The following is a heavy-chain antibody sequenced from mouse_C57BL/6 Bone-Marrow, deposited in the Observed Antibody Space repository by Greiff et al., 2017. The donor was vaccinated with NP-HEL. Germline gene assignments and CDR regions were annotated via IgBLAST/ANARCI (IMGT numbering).Heavy chain of an antibody. J-gene: IGHJ2*01. CDR3: ARQRSGYFDY. CDR1: GFTFSSYG. V-gene: IGHV5-6*01. CDR2: ISSGGSYT. D-gene: IGHD1-1*01. Sequence: EVQVVESGGDLVKPGGSLKLSCAASGFTFSSYGMSWVRQTPDKRLEWVATISSGGSYTYYPDSVKGRFTISRDNAKNNLYLQMSSLKSEDTAMYYCARQRSGYFDYWGQGTTLTVSS.